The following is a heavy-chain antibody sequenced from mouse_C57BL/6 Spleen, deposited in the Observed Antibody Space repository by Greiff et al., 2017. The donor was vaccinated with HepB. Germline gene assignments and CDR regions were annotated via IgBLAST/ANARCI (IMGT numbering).Heavy chain of an antibody. J-gene: IGHJ4*01. CDR3: ARRIYYYGSSHYYAMDY. V-gene: IGHV1-82*01. CDR2: IYPGDGDT. D-gene: IGHD1-1*01. CDR1: GYAFSSSW. Sequence: VKLMESGPELVKPGASVKISCKASGYAFSSSWMNWVKQRPGKGLEWIGRIYPGDGDTNYNGKFKGKATLTADKSSSTAYMQLSSLTSEDSAVYFCARRIYYYGSSHYYAMDYWGQGTSVTVSS.